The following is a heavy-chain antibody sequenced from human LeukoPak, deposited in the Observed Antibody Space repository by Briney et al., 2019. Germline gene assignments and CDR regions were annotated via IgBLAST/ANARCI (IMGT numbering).Heavy chain of an antibody. Sequence: ASVKVSCKASGYTFTGYYIHWVRQAPGQGLEWMGRINPNSGVTNYAQKFQGRVTMTRDTSISTAYMELSRLRSDDTAVYYCARLTTVTKKVRYYYMDVWGKGTTVTVSS. D-gene: IGHD4-17*01. V-gene: IGHV1-2*06. CDR2: INPNSGVT. CDR1: GYTFTGYY. J-gene: IGHJ6*03. CDR3: ARLTTVTKKVRYYYMDV.